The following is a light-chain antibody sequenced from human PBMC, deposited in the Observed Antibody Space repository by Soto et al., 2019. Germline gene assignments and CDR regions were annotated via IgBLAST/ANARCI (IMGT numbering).Light chain of an antibody. CDR2: AAS. CDR3: QHSKTWT. Sequence: DIQMTQYPSTLSASVGDRVTITCRASQSISGWLAWYQQKPGKAPKLLIYAASSLQSGVPSRFSGSGSETDFTLTMSSMQPEDFATYSCQHSKTWTFGQGTKVDI. CDR1: QSISGW. J-gene: IGKJ1*01. V-gene: IGKV1-39*01.